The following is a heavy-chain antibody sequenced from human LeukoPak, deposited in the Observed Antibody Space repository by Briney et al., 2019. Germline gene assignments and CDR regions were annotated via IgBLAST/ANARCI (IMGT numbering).Heavy chain of an antibody. D-gene: IGHD3-22*01. V-gene: IGHV3-23*01. CDR3: AKTRDSSGYYFDY. CDR1: GFTFSSYA. Sequence: TGGSLRLSCAASGFTFSSYAMSWVRQAPGKGLEWVSAISGSGGGTYYADSVKGRFTISRDNSKNTLYLQMNSLRAEDTAVYYCAKTRDSSGYYFDYWGQGTLVTVSS. J-gene: IGHJ4*02. CDR2: ISGSGGGT.